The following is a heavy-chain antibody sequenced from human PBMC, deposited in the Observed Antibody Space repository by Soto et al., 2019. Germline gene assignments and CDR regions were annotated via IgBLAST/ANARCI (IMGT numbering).Heavy chain of an antibody. Sequence: QVQLVQSGAEVKKPGSSVKVSCKASGGTFSSYAISWVRQAPGQGLEWMGGIIPIFGTANYAQKFQGRVTITADKYTSTTYMEVSSLRSEDTAVYYCWRFRYSGYDSYWGQGTLVTVSS. CDR3: WRFRYSGYDSY. J-gene: IGHJ4*02. CDR2: IIPIFGTA. V-gene: IGHV1-69*06. D-gene: IGHD5-12*01. CDR1: GGTFSSYA.